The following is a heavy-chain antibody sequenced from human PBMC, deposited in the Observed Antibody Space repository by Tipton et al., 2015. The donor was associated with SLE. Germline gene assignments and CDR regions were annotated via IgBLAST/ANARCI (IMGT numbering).Heavy chain of an antibody. D-gene: IGHD6-13*01. J-gene: IGHJ3*02. Sequence: TLSLTCTVSGGSISSHYWSWIRQPPGKGLEWIGYIYYSGSTNYNPSLKSRVTISVDTSKNQFSLKLSSVTAADTAVYYCARGSSSWYPIWGQGTMVTVSS. CDR3: ARGSSSWYPI. V-gene: IGHV4-59*11. CDR1: GGSISSHY. CDR2: IYYSGST.